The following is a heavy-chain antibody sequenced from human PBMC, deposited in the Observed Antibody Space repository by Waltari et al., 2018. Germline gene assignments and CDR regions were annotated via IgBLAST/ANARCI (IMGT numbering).Heavy chain of an antibody. D-gene: IGHD3-22*01. J-gene: IGHJ4*02. CDR1: CGYISSRHYY. CDR3: ARQYDFYDSSGYLDY. V-gene: IGHV4-39*07. CDR2: IHYSGST. Sequence: QLQLQESGPGLAKHSEPLSLTGTGSCGYISSRHYYWGWIRHPPGKGLEWIGTIHYSGSTKYNPSLKSRVTISVDTSKNQFSLNVRSVTAADTAIYYCARQYDFYDSSGYLDYWGQGILGTVSS.